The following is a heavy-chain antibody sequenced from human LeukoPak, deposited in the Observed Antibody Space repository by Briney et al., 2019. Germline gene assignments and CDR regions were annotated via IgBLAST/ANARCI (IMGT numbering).Heavy chain of an antibody. J-gene: IGHJ5*02. CDR1: GYSFSSYS. V-gene: IGHV1-18*01. CDR3: ARHRSRMVRGGDWFDP. CDR2: ISAYSGNT. D-gene: IGHD3-10*01. Sequence: SVKVSCKASGYSFSSYSISWVRQAPGQGLEWMGWISAYSGNTNYAHKLQGRVTMTTDTSTSTAYMELRSLRSDDTAVYYCARHRSRMVRGGDWFDPWGQGTLVTVSS.